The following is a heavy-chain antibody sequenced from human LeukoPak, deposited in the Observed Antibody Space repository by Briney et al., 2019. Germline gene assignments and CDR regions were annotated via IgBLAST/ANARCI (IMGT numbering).Heavy chain of an antibody. Sequence: PGGSLRLSCRASGFTFTNYAMSWVRQAPGKGLEWVSSINPDDGGSFFADSVKGRFTISRDDSRSVVYLQMNSLRAEDTAVYYCARSGVATCHYWGQGILVTVSS. CDR1: GFTFTNYA. CDR2: INPDDGGS. CDR3: ARSGVATCHY. V-gene: IGHV3-23*01. J-gene: IGHJ4*02. D-gene: IGHD2-15*01.